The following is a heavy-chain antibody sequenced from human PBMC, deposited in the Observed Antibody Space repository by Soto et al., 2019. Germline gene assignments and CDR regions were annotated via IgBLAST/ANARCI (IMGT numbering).Heavy chain of an antibody. Sequence: PGGSLRLSGAGSGCTFSSYGMHWVRQAPGKGLEWVAVISYDGSNKYYADSVKGRFTISRDNSKNTLYLQMNSLRAEDTAVYYCAKEVVGATSWGYYYYYGMDVWGQGTTVTVSS. CDR3: AKEVVGATSWGYYYYYGMDV. V-gene: IGHV3-30*18. D-gene: IGHD1-26*01. J-gene: IGHJ6*02. CDR1: GCTFSSYG. CDR2: ISYDGSNK.